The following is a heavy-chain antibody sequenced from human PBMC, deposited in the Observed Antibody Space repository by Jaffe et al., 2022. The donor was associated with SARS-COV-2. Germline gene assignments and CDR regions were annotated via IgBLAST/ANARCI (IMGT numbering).Heavy chain of an antibody. CDR2: IYYSGST. V-gene: IGHV4-59*01. J-gene: IGHJ3*02. CDR3: ARVETGYDDAFDI. D-gene: IGHD3-9*01. CDR1: GGSISSYY. Sequence: QVQLQESGPGLVKPSETLSLTCTVSGGSISSYYWSWIRQPPGKGLEWIGYIYYSGSTNYNPSLKSRVTISVDTSKNQFSLKLSSVTAADTAVYYCARVETGYDDAFDIWGQGTMVTVSS.